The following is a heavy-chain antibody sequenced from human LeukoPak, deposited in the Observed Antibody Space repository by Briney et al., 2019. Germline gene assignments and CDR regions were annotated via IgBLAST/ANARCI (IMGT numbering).Heavy chain of an antibody. J-gene: IGHJ4*02. CDR1: GYTFTGYC. V-gene: IGHV1-2*06. CDR3: ARVKADNGDYYFDY. CDR2: INPNSGGT. Sequence: ASVTVSCTASGYTFTGYCMHWVRQAPGQGLEWMGRINPNSGGTNYAQKFQGRVTMTRDTSISTAYMELSRLRSDDTAVYYCARVKADNGDYYFDYWGQGTLVTVSS. D-gene: IGHD4-17*01.